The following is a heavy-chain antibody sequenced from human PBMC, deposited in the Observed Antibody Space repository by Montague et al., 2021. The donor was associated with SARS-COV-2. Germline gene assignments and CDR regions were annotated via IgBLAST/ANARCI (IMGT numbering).Heavy chain of an antibody. CDR1: GASISSSSYY. J-gene: IGHJ4*02. D-gene: IGHD3-22*01. V-gene: IGHV4-39*01. CDR2: IYYSGST. Sequence: SETLSLTCTVSGASISSSSYYWGWIRQPPGKGLEWIGSIYYSGSTYYNPSLKSRVTISVDTSKNQFSLKLSSVTAADTAVYYCARHGKTRIAMIVVVIGYFDYGGQGPLVTVPS. CDR3: ARHGKTRIAMIVVVIGYFDY.